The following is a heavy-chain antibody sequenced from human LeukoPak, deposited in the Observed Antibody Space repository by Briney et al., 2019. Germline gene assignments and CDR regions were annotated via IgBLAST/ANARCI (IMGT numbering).Heavy chain of an antibody. CDR3: ARSPHILTGENFDF. V-gene: IGHV1-2*02. J-gene: IGHJ4*02. CDR2: INPNSGGT. D-gene: IGHD3-9*01. Sequence: ASVKVSCKASGYTFTGYYMHWVRQAPGQGLEWMGWINPNSGGTNYAQKFQDRVSMTRDTAISTAYMQLSRLRSDDTAVYYCARSPHILTGENFDFWGQGPLLPVSS. CDR1: GYTFTGYY.